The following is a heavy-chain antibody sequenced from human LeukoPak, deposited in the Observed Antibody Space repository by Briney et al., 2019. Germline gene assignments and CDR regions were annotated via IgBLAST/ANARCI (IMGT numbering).Heavy chain of an antibody. CDR1: RGSISSGSYY. CDR3: AREAPTGERAFDI. D-gene: IGHD1-1*01. J-gene: IGHJ3*02. V-gene: IGHV4-61*02. Sequence: SQTLSLTCTVSRGSISSGSYYWSWIRQPAGKGLEWIGRIYTSGSTNYNPSLKSRVTISVDTSKNQFSLKLSSVTAADTAVYYCAREAPTGERAFDIWGQGTMVTVSA. CDR2: IYTSGST.